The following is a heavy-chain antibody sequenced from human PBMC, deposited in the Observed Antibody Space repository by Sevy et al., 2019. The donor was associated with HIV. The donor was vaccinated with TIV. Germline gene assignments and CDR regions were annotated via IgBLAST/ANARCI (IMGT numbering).Heavy chain of an antibody. V-gene: IGHV3-7*01. D-gene: IGHD6-6*01. Sequence: GGSLRLSCAASGFTFSSYWMSWVRQAPGKGLGWVANIKQDGSEKYYVDSVKGRFTISRHNAKNSLYLQMNGLRAEDTAVYYCARVEEAARPRCDRDYYYGMDVWGQGTTVTVSS. J-gene: IGHJ6*02. CDR1: GFTFSSYW. CDR3: ARVEEAARPRCDRDYYYGMDV. CDR2: IKQDGSEK.